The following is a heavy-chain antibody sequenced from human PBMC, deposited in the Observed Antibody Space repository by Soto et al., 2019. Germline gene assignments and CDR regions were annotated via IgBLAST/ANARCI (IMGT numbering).Heavy chain of an antibody. CDR3: AKSLRPV. CDR2: ISYDGSNK. J-gene: IGHJ6*02. Sequence: QTGGSLRLSCAASGFTFSSYGMHWVRQPPGKGLEWVAVISYDGSNKYYADSVKGRFTISRDNSKNTLYLQMNSLRAEDTAVYYCAKSLRPVWGQGTTVTVSS. D-gene: IGHD6-6*01. CDR1: GFTFSSYG. V-gene: IGHV3-30*18.